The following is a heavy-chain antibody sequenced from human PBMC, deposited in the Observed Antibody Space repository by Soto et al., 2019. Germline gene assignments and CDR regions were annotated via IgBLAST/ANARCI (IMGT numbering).Heavy chain of an antibody. CDR2: IYISGRT. D-gene: IGHD6-13*01. CDR3: AKSSSRSSLGQYGLDV. CDR1: CGSINSYY. J-gene: IGHJ6*01. Sequence: SETLSLTCTVSCGSINSYYWYWIRQPAWKGLEWIGRIYISGRTNYNPSLKSRVTMSIDTSKNQFSLKVRSVTAADPAVYYCAKSSSRSSLGQYGLDVWGQGTTVTVSS. V-gene: IGHV4-4*07.